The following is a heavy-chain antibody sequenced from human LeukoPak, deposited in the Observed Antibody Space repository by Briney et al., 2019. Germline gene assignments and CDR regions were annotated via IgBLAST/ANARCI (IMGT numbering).Heavy chain of an antibody. CDR2: INHSGST. J-gene: IGHJ4*02. V-gene: IGHV4-34*01. CDR3: AIRTDSSSSGLYDTSFDY. D-gene: IGHD6-6*01. CDR1: GGSFSGYY. Sequence: SETLSLTCAVYGGSFSGYYWSWIRQPPGKGLEWIGEINHSGSTNYNPSLKSRVTISVDTSKNQFSLKLSSVTAADTAVYYCAIRTDSSSSGLYDTSFDYWGQGTLVTVSS.